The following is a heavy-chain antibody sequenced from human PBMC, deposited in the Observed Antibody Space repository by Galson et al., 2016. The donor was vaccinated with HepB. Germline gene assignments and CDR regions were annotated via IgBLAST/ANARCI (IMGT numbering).Heavy chain of an antibody. CDR1: GYIFTTYW. J-gene: IGHJ6*02. Sequence: QSGAEVKKPGESLRISCKTSGYIFTTYWIGWVRQMPGKGLEWMGVIYPGDSDTRYNPSFQGQVTISADKSISTAYLQWSSLKASYTAIYYCARRYYDILIDFTRDTDGMDVWGQGTAVTVSS. V-gene: IGHV5-51*01. CDR2: IYPGDSDT. D-gene: IGHD3-22*01. CDR3: ARRYYDILIDFTRDTDGMDV.